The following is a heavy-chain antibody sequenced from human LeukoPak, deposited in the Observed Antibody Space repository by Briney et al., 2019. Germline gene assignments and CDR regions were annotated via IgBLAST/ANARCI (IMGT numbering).Heavy chain of an antibody. V-gene: IGHV5-10-1*01. CDR2: IDPSDSYT. D-gene: IGHD3-22*01. Sequence: GESLRISCKGSGYSFTNYWISWVRQMPGKGLEWMGRIDPSDSYTNYSPSFQGHVTISADKSISTAYLQWSSLKALDTAMYYCARQSYYDSSGYSPLSAFDIWGQGTMVTVSS. J-gene: IGHJ3*02. CDR1: GYSFTNYW. CDR3: ARQSYYDSSGYSPLSAFDI.